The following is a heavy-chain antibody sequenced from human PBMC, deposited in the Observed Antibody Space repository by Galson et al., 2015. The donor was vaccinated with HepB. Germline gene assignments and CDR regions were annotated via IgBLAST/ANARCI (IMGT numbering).Heavy chain of an antibody. V-gene: IGHV3-23*01. CDR1: GFTFSDYA. CDR3: APWKWFDP. J-gene: IGHJ5*02. D-gene: IGHD1-1*01. Sequence: SLRLSCAASGFTFSDYAVTWVRQAPGKGLEWVSSISASGDNTYYADSVKGRFTISRDNSKNMLYLQMNSLRAEDTAVYYCAPWKWFDPWGQGTLVTVSS. CDR2: ISASGDNT.